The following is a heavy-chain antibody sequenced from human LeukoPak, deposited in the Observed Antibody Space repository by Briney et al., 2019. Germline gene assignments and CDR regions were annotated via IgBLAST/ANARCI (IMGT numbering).Heavy chain of an antibody. CDR3: ARDSTGTTYNWFDP. V-gene: IGHV1-2*02. CDR2: INPNSGGT. CDR1: GYTFTGYY. D-gene: IGHD1-7*01. Sequence: ASVKVSCKASGYTFTGYYMHWVRQAPGQGLEWRGWINPNSGGTNYAQKFQGRVTMTRDTSISTAYMELSRLRSDDTAVYYCARDSTGTTYNWFDPWGQGTLVTVSS. J-gene: IGHJ5*02.